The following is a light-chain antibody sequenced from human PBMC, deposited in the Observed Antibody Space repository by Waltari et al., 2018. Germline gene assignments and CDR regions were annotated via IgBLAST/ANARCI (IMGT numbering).Light chain of an antibody. CDR3: QQYYSTPRT. CDR2: WAS. J-gene: IGKJ3*01. V-gene: IGKV4-1*01. CDR1: QSLLYSSNNKNY. Sequence: DTVMTQSPDSLAVSLGERATSNCKSIQSLLYSSNNKNYLAWYQQKPGHPPKLLIYWASTRESGVPDRFSGSGSGTDFTLTISSLQAEDVAVYFCQQYYSTPRTFGPGTKLEIK.